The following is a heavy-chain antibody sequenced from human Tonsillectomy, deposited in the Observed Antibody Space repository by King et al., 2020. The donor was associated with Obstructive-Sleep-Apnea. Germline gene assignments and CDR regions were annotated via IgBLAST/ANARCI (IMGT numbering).Heavy chain of an antibody. CDR2: ISWNSYSI. CDR3: ARDNHGLDV. Sequence: VQLVESGGGLVQPGRSLRLSCGSSGFTFDDYAMHWVRQAPGKGLEWVSGISWNSYSIDYADSVKGRFTISRDNAKNSLYLQMNSLRAEDTASYYCARDNHGLDVWGQGTTVTVSS. CDR1: GFTFDDYA. J-gene: IGHJ6*02. V-gene: IGHV3-9*01.